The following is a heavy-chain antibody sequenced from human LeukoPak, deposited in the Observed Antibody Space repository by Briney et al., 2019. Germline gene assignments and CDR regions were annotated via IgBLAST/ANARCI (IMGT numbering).Heavy chain of an antibody. D-gene: IGHD2-2*01. Sequence: GGSLRLSCAASGFTFSSYAMSWVRQAPGKGLEWVSAISGSGGSTYYADSVKGRFTISRDNSKNTLYLQMNSLRAEDTAVYYCAKVLRSGYCSSTSCYGTDYWGQGTLVTVSS. CDR1: GFTFSSYA. J-gene: IGHJ4*02. CDR3: AKVLRSGYCSSTSCYGTDY. CDR2: ISGSGGST. V-gene: IGHV3-23*01.